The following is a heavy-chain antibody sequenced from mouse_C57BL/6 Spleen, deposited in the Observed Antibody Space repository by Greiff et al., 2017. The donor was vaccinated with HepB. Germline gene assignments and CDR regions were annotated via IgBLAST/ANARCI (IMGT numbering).Heavy chain of an antibody. D-gene: IGHD1-1*01. V-gene: IGHV1-39*01. CDR2: INPNYGTT. CDR3: ARSGYYYGSRKFDY. Sequence: EVQLVESGPELVKPGASVKISCKASGYSFTDYNMNWVKQSNGKSLEWIGVINPNYGTTSYNQKFKGKATLTVDQSSSTAYMQLNSLTSEDSAVYYCARSGYYYGSRKFDYWGQGTTLTVSS. CDR1: GYSFTDYN. J-gene: IGHJ2*01.